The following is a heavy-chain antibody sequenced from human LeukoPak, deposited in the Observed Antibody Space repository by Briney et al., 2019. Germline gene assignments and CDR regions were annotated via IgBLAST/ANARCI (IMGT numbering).Heavy chain of an antibody. CDR1: GDSFSSYW. D-gene: IGHD5-24*01. Sequence: GESLKISCEASGDSFSSYWIAWVRQKPGKGLEWMGIIFPGDSDTRYSPSFQGQVTISDDKSINTAYLQWSSLEASDAAMYYCARLVQMPQGYFDHWGQGTLVTVSS. CDR3: ARLVQMPQGYFDH. V-gene: IGHV5-51*01. J-gene: IGHJ4*02. CDR2: IFPGDSDT.